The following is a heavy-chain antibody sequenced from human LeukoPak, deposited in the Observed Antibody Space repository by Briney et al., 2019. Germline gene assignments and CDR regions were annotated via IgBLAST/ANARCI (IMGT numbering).Heavy chain of an antibody. Sequence: GGSLRLSCAASGSTFSSYAMSWVRQAPGKGLEWVSAISGSGGSTYYADSVKGRFTISRDKSKNTPYLQMNSLRAEDTAVYYCAKGDIVVVVAATLVYWGQGTLVTVSS. D-gene: IGHD2-15*01. CDR1: GSTFSSYA. V-gene: IGHV3-23*01. CDR2: ISGSGGST. CDR3: AKGDIVVVVAATLVY. J-gene: IGHJ4*02.